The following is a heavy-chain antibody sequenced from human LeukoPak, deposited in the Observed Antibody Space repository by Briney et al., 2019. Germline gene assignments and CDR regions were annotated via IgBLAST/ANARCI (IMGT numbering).Heavy chain of an antibody. D-gene: IGHD6-13*01. V-gene: IGHV3-7*03. CDR3: ARDTHYSSSWWGFDY. Sequence: GGSLRLSCAASGFTFSSYWMSWVRQAPGKGLEWVANIKQDGSEKYYVDSVKGRFTISRDNAKNSLYLQMNSLRAEDTAVYYCARDTHYSSSWWGFDYWSQGTLVTVSS. CDR2: IKQDGSEK. J-gene: IGHJ4*02. CDR1: GFTFSSYW.